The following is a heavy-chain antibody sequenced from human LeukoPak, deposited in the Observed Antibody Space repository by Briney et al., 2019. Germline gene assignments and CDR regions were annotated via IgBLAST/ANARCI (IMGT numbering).Heavy chain of an antibody. Sequence: GGSLRLSCAPSGFTFSTYAMNWVRQAPGKGLEWVSAISPIGSRTYYADSVKGRFTISRDNSKNTLYLQMNSLRAGDTAIYYCAKASTVLKPIDSWGQGTLVTVSS. D-gene: IGHD1-14*01. CDR2: ISPIGSRT. J-gene: IGHJ4*02. CDR3: AKASTVLKPIDS. V-gene: IGHV3-23*01. CDR1: GFTFSTYA.